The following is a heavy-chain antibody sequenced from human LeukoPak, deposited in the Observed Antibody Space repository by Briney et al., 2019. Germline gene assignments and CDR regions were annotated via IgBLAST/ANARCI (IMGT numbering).Heavy chain of an antibody. Sequence: PSETLSLTCTVSGGSVSSGSYYWSWIRQPPGKGLEGIGYIYYSGSTNYNPSLKSRVTISVDTSKNQFSLKLSSVTAADTAVYYCARDSVRITGTTGAFDIWGQGTMVTVSS. V-gene: IGHV4-61*01. J-gene: IGHJ3*02. D-gene: IGHD1-7*01. CDR1: GGSVSSGSYY. CDR3: ARDSVRITGTTGAFDI. CDR2: IYYSGST.